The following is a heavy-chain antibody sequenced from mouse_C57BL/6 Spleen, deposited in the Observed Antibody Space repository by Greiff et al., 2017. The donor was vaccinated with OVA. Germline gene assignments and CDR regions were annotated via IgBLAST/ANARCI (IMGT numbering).Heavy chain of an antibody. CDR3: AREGGYDYAMDY. CDR2: IDPSDSYT. J-gene: IGHJ4*01. D-gene: IGHD2-14*01. CDR1: GYTFTSYW. Sequence: VQLQQSGAELVRPGTSVKLSCKASGYTFTSYWMHWVKQSPGQGLEWIGVIDPSDSYTNYNQKFKGKATLTVDTSSSTAYMQLSSLTSEDSAVYYCAREGGYDYAMDYWGQGTSVTVSS. V-gene: IGHV1-59*01.